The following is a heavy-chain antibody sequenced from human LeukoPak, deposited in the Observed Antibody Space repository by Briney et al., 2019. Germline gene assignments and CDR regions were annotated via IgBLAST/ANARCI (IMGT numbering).Heavy chain of an antibody. J-gene: IGHJ4*02. CDR1: GFTFDDYA. V-gene: IGHV3-9*01. CDR3: ANEPSDGSGSYYYFDY. D-gene: IGHD3-10*01. Sequence: GGSLRLSCAASGFTFDDYAMHWVRQAPGKGLEWVSGISWNSGSIGYADSVKGRFTISRDNAKNSLYLQMNSLRAEDTALYYCANEPSDGSGSYYYFDYWGQGTLVTVSS. CDR2: ISWNSGSI.